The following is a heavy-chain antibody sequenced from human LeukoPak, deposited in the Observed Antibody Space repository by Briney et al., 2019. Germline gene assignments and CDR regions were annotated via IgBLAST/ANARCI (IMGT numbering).Heavy chain of an antibody. V-gene: IGHV3-23*01. CDR1: GFIFSNHA. Sequence: GGSLRLSCAASGFIFSNHAMTWVRQAPGKGLEWVSSISGSGGDTYNADSVKGRFTISRDNSKNSLYLQMNSLRAEDTAVYYCVRRSIATNYGMDVWGQGTTVTVSS. CDR3: VRRSIATNYGMDV. J-gene: IGHJ6*02. CDR2: ISGSGGDT. D-gene: IGHD6-6*01.